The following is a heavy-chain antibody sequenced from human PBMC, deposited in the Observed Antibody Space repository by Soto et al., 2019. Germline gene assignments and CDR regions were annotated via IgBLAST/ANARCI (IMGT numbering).Heavy chain of an antibody. CDR3: AAVTIAAAGPLPYYGMDV. D-gene: IGHD6-13*01. J-gene: IGHJ6*02. CDR2: IVVGSGNT. CDR1: GFTFTSSA. V-gene: IGHV1-58*01. Sequence: ASVKVSCKASGFTFTSSAVQWVRQARGQRLEWIGWIVVGSGNTNYAQKFQERVTITRDMSTSTACMELSSLRSEDTAVYYCAAVTIAAAGPLPYYGMDVWGQGTTVNVS.